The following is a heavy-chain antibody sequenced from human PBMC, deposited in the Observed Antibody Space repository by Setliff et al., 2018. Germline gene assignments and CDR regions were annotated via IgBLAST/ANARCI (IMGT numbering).Heavy chain of an antibody. CDR2: IYHNGNT. CDR1: GGSISPYF. D-gene: IGHD5-18*01. J-gene: IGHJ6*02. V-gene: IGHV4-59*01. CDR3: VRDRTAYSYGLDV. Sequence: SETLSLTCTVSGGSISPYFWSWIRQPPRKGLEWIGYIYHNGNTNFNPSLKTRVTMSVDTSKNQFALNLRSVTAADTAVYYCVRDRTAYSYGLDVWGQGTTVTVSS.